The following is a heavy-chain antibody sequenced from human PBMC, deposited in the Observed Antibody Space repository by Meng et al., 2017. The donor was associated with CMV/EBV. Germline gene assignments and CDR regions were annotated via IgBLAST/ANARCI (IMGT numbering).Heavy chain of an antibody. CDR1: GYTFTSYG. V-gene: IGHV1-18*01. D-gene: IGHD2-2*03. J-gene: IGHJ3*02. CDR2: ISAYNGNT. Sequence: ASVKVSCKAPGYTFTSYGISWVRQAPGQGLEWMGWISAYNGNTNYAQKLQGRVTMTTDTSTSTAYMELRSLRSDDTAVYYCARDGYCSSTSCPAGNAFDIWGQGTMVTVSS. CDR3: ARDGYCSSTSCPAGNAFDI.